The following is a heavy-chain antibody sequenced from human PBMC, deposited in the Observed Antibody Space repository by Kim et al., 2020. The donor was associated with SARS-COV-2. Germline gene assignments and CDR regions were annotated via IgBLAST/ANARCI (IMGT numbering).Heavy chain of an antibody. CDR2: ISYDGSNK. J-gene: IGHJ6*02. CDR3: ARDKRFYDILTGYYTVYYYYGMYV. D-gene: IGHD3-9*01. V-gene: IGHV3-33*05. CDR1: GFTFSSYG. Sequence: GGSLRLSCAASGFTFSSYGMHWVRQAPGKGLEWVAVISYDGSNKYYADSVKGRFTISRDNSKNTLYLQMNSLRAEDTAVYYCARDKRFYDILTGYYTVYYYYGMYVWGQGTTVTVSS.